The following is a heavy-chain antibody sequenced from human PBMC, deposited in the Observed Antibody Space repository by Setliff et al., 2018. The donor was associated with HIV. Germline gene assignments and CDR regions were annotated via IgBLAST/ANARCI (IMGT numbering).Heavy chain of an antibody. CDR2: LYNSEIT. V-gene: IGHV4-39*07. CDR1: GDSVSSTDCL. J-gene: IGHJ4*02. Sequence: PSETLSLTCSVSGDSVSSTDCLWGWVRQPPGMGLQWIVTLYNSEITNYSPSFKNRVTMSVDKSRNHFSLILNSVTAADTAIYYCVRASLPGNHVFFDYWGQGRLVTVSS. CDR3: VRASLPGNHVFFDY.